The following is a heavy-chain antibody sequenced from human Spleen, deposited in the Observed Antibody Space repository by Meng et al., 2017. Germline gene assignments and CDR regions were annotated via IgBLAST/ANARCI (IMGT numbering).Heavy chain of an antibody. J-gene: IGHJ6*02. CDR3: ARAFYYVWGSYRYIYYGMDV. Sequence: SVKVSCKALGGIFSNYVIGWVRLAPGQGLEWMGGINAVFGTTNYAQKFQGRVTITTDESTSTAYIELSSLRSEDTAVYYCARAFYYVWGSYRYIYYGMDVWGQGTTVTVSS. CDR2: INAVFGTT. V-gene: IGHV1-69*05. CDR1: GGIFSNYV. D-gene: IGHD3-16*02.